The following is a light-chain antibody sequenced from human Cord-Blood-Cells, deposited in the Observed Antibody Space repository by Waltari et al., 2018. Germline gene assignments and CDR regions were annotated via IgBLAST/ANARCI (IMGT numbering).Light chain of an antibody. CDR1: QSLLHSNGYNY. CDR2: LGS. J-gene: IGKJ5*01. V-gene: IGKV2-28*01. CDR3: MQALQTPIT. Sequence: DIVMTQSPLSLPVTPGEPASISCRSSQSLLHSNGYNYLDWYLQKPGQSPQLLIYLGSNPDSGVPDRFSGSGSGTDFTLKISRVEAEDVGVYYCMQALQTPITFGQGTRLEIK.